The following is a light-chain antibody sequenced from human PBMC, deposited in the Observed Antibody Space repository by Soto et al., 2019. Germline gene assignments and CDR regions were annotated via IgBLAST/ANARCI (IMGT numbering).Light chain of an antibody. CDR1: QSVTSN. Sequence: EIVLTQSPGTLSLSPGERATLSCRSRQSVTSNYLAWYQQKPGQAPRLLIYGASTRATGIPARFSGSGSETEFTLTISSLQSEDFAVYYCQQYNAWPQTFGQGTKVDIK. V-gene: IGKV3-15*01. J-gene: IGKJ1*01. CDR2: GAS. CDR3: QQYNAWPQT.